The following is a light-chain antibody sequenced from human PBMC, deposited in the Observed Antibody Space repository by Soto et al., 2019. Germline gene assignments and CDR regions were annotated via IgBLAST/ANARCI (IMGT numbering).Light chain of an antibody. CDR2: GAS. V-gene: IGKV3-20*01. J-gene: IGKJ1*01. Sequence: PATLSLSPGGRATLSCRASQSVGLSLAWYQQKPGQAPRLLIYGASTRATGIPDRFSGSGSGTDFTLTISRLEPEDSAVYYCQQYGSSPTWTFGQGTKVDIK. CDR3: QQYGSSPTWT. CDR1: QSVGLS.